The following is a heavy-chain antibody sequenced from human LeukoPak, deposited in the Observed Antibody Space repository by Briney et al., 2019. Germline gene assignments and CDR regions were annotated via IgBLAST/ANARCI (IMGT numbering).Heavy chain of an antibody. J-gene: IGHJ3*02. CDR2: ISSSGTTI. Sequence: PGGSLRLSCAASGFTFSSYEMNWVRQPPGKGLEWVSYISSSGTTIYYADSVRGRFTISRDNAKNLVFLQMNGLRAEDTAVYYCARGRSITLLRGVAMSDGFDIWGQGAMVAVSS. CDR1: GFTFSSYE. CDR3: ARGRSITLLRGVAMSDGFDI. D-gene: IGHD3-10*01. V-gene: IGHV3-48*03.